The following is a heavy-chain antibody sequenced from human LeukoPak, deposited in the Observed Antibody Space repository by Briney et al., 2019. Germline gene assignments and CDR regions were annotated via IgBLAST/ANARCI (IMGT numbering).Heavy chain of an antibody. Sequence: GASVKVSCKASGYTFSGYYIHWVRQAPGQGLEWMGWTNPKSGGTNYAQKFQGRVTMTRDTSITTAYMELSRLRSDDTAVYYCTRELGCSGGNCYPDYWGQGTLVTVSS. D-gene: IGHD2-15*01. CDR1: GYTFSGYY. CDR3: TRELGCSGGNCYPDY. CDR2: TNPKSGGT. J-gene: IGHJ4*02. V-gene: IGHV1-2*02.